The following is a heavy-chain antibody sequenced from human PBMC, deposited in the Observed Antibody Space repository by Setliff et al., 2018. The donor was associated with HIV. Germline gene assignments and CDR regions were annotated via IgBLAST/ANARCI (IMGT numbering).Heavy chain of an antibody. V-gene: IGHV1-3*01. J-gene: IGHJ6*02. D-gene: IGHD3-10*01. CDR1: GDTFSTYA. CDR2: SNAGNGKT. Sequence: ASVKVSCKASGDTFSTYAVHWVRQAPGQRLEWMGWSNAGNGKTKYSQKFQGRVTIMRDTSASTAYMGLSSLRSAHTAVYYWAREQVGFGPPRGMDVWGQGSTVTVSS. CDR3: AREQVGFGPPRGMDV.